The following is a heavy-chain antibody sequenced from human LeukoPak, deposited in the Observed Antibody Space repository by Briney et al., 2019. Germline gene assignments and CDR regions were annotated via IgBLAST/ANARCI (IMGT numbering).Heavy chain of an antibody. J-gene: IGHJ5*02. CDR3: ARSQLRTKWFDP. CDR1: GYTFTSYY. D-gene: IGHD4-23*01. Sequence: ASVKVSCKASGYTFTSYYMHRVRQAPGQGLEWMGIINPSGGSTSYAQKFQGRVTMTRDTSTSTVYMELSSLRSEDTAVYYCARSQLRTKWFDPWGQGTLVTVSS. CDR2: INPSGGST. V-gene: IGHV1-46*01.